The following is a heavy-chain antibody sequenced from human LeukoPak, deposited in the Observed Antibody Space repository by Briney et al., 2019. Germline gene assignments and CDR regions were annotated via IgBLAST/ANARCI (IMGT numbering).Heavy chain of an antibody. CDR1: GFTFSSYA. CDR2: ISGGGGST. CDR3: AKAPVWNYYYGLDV. Sequence: PGGSLRLSCAASGFTFSSYAMSWVRQAPGKGLEWVSGISGGGGSTYYADSVKGRFTISRDNSKNTLYLQMNSLRAEDTAVYYCAKAPVWNYYYGLDVWGQGTTVTVSS. J-gene: IGHJ6*02. V-gene: IGHV3-23*01. D-gene: IGHD2-21*01.